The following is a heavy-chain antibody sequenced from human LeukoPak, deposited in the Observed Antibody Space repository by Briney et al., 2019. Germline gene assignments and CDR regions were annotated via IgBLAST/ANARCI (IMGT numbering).Heavy chain of an antibody. J-gene: IGHJ4*02. CDR2: INPSGGST. D-gene: IGHD5-12*01. CDR1: GYTFTSYY. Sequence: GASVKVSCKASGYTFTSYYMHWVRQAPGQGLEWMGIINPSGGSTSYAQKFQGRVTMTRDTSISTAYMELSRLRSDDTAVYYCAWGDGYNLEPRWGQGTLVTVSS. CDR3: AWGDGYNLEPR. V-gene: IGHV1-46*03.